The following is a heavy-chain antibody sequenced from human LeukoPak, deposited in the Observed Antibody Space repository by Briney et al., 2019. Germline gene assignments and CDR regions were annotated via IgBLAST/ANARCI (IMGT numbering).Heavy chain of an antibody. CDR3: ASSHDSSGND. Sequence: GGSLRLSCVASGISFSSYWMAWVRQAPGKGLEWGANIKYDGTHKFYADSVKGRFTISRDNAKNSLFLEMNSLRADDTAVYFCASSHDSSGNDWGQGTLVTVSS. CDR2: IKYDGTHK. J-gene: IGHJ4*02. V-gene: IGHV3-7*01. D-gene: IGHD3-22*01. CDR1: GISFSSYW.